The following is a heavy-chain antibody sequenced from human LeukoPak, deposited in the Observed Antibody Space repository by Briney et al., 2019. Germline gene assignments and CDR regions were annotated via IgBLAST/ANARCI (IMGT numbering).Heavy chain of an antibody. CDR3: ARHGYIQFWLY. D-gene: IGHD5-18*01. J-gene: IGHJ4*02. V-gene: IGHV4-39*01. Sequence: SETLSLTCTVSGASISRGTYYWGWIRQSPDKGLEWIGSIDSSGTTHYNSSLKSRVIISVDTSKNQVSLNLTSVTFADTAVYYCARHGYIQFWLYWGQGTQVIVSS. CDR1: GASISRGTYY. CDR2: IDSSGTT.